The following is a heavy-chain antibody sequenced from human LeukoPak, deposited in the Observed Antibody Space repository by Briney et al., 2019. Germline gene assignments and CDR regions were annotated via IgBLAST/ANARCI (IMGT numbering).Heavy chain of an antibody. Sequence: GGSLRLSCAASGFTFSSYSMNWVRQAPGKGLEWVSSISSSSSYIYYADSVKGRFTISRDNAKNSPYLQMNSLRAEDTAVYYCARAFADGYNSSPFDYWGQGTMVTVSS. CDR3: ARAFADGYNSSPFDY. J-gene: IGHJ4*01. CDR1: GFTFSSYS. D-gene: IGHD5-24*01. V-gene: IGHV3-21*01. CDR2: ISSSSSYI.